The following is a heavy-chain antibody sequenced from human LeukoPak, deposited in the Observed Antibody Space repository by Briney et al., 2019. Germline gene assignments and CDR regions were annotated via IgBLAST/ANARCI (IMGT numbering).Heavy chain of an antibody. Sequence: PGGSLRLSCAASGFSFSNSWMTWVRQAPGKGLQWVTNINQDGSEKYFVDSVKGRFTISRDNAKNSLYLHMNSLRAEDTAVYYCARNPGVTAGCGYYYYMDVWGKGTTVTVSS. CDR2: INQDGSEK. CDR1: GFSFSNSW. V-gene: IGHV3-7*01. D-gene: IGHD2-2*01. CDR3: ARNPGVTAGCGYYYYMDV. J-gene: IGHJ6*03.